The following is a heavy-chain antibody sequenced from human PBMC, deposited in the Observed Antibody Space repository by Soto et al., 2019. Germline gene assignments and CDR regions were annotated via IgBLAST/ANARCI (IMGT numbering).Heavy chain of an antibody. D-gene: IGHD4-17*01. CDR3: AREGTVLDYYYGMDV. CDR2: IKQDGSEK. CDR1: GFTFSSYW. Sequence: GGYLRLSCAASGFTFSSYWMSWVRQAPGKGLEWVANIKQDGSEKYYVDSVKGRFTISRDNAKNSLYLQMNSLRAEDTAVYYCAREGTVLDYYYGMDVWGQGTTVTVSS. J-gene: IGHJ6*02. V-gene: IGHV3-7*01.